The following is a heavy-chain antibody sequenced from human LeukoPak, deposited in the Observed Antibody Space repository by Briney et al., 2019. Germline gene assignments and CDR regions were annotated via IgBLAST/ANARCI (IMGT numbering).Heavy chain of an antibody. CDR1: GYSISSGYY. CDR2: LYHSDSI. Sequence: SETLSLTCAVSGYSISSGYYWIWIRQPPGKGLEWIGSLYHSDSIYYNPSLESRVTMSVDTSKNQFSLKLSSVTAADTAVYYCARGQVFLWGYSYGELDYWGQGTLVTVSS. J-gene: IGHJ4*02. CDR3: ARGQVFLWGYSYGELDY. D-gene: IGHD5-18*01. V-gene: IGHV4-38-2*01.